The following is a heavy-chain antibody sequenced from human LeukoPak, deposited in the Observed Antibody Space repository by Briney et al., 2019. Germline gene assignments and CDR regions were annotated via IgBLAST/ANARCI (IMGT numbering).Heavy chain of an antibody. D-gene: IGHD6-13*01. V-gene: IGHV3-30-3*01. CDR2: ISYDGSNK. CDR3: ARDGPSSSWYYFDY. Sequence: GGSLRLSCAASGFTFSSYAMHWVRQAPGKGLGWVAVISYDGSNKYYADSVKGRFTISRDNSKNTLYLQMNSLRAEDTAVYYCARDGPSSSWYYFDYWGQGTLVTVSS. CDR1: GFTFSSYA. J-gene: IGHJ4*02.